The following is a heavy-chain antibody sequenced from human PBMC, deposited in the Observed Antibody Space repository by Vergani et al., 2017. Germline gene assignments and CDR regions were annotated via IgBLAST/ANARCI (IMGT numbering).Heavy chain of an antibody. V-gene: IGHV4-34*11. Sequence: QVQLQQWGAGLLKPSETLSLTCAVYGGSFSGYYWSWIRQPPGKGLEWIGYIYYSGSTNYNPSLKSRVTISVDTSKNQFSLKLSSVTAADTAVYYCATSVADFHFDYWGQGTLVTVST. J-gene: IGHJ4*02. D-gene: IGHD6-19*01. CDR2: IYYSGST. CDR3: ATSVADFHFDY. CDR1: GGSFSGYY.